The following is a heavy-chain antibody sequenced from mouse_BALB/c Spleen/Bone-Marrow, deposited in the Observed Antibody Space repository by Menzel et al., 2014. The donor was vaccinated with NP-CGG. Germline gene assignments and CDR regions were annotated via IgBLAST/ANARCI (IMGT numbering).Heavy chain of an antibody. CDR3: TRRGRGGALDY. Sequence: EVLVEQSGGGLVQPGVSMKLSCVASGLTFSNYWMNWFRQSPEKGLEWAAEIILKSNNYATNYAESVIGRFTISRDDPKSGVYLQMNKLRAEDTGIYYCTRRGRGGALDYWGQGTSVTVSS. CDR2: IILKSNNYAT. V-gene: IGHV6-6*02. J-gene: IGHJ4*01. CDR1: GLTFSNYW.